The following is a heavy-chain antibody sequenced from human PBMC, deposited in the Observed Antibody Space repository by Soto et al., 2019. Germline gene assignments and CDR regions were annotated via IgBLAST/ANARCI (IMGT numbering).Heavy chain of an antibody. CDR1: GYTFYSHS. Sequence: GASVKVSCKASGYTFYSHSISWVRQAPGQGLEWMGRINADYGNTQYAQKFRGRVTMTTDTSTTTVYMELTNLRSDDTAVYYCARCIQGDYYYGMAVWGQGTTVTVSS. D-gene: IGHD5-18*01. CDR3: ARCIQGDYYYGMAV. V-gene: IGHV1-18*01. CDR2: INADYGNT. J-gene: IGHJ6*02.